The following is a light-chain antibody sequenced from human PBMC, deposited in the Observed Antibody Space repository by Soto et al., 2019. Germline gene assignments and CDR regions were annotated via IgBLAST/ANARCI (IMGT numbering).Light chain of an antibody. J-gene: IGKJ2*01. CDR3: YQYGSSPEYT. CDR2: GAS. Sequence: EIVLTQSPGTLYLSPGERATLSCRASQSVSSSYLAWYQQKPGQAPRLLIYGASSRATGIPDRFSGSGSWKDFTLTISSLEPEDFAVDYCYQYGSSPEYTFGQGTKLEIK. CDR1: QSVSSSY. V-gene: IGKV3-20*01.